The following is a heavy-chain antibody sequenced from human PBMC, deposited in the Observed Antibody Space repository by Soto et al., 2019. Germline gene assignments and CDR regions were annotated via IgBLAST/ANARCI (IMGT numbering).Heavy chain of an antibody. V-gene: IGHV1-18*04. J-gene: IGHJ5*02. D-gene: IGHD6-19*01. Sequence: ASVKVSCKASGYTFTSYGISWVRQAPGQGLEWMGWISAYNGNTNYAQKLQGRVTMTTDTSTSTAYMELRSLRSDDTAVYYCARDIVSSGWYTPYNWFDPWGQGTRVAVSS. CDR2: ISAYNGNT. CDR3: ARDIVSSGWYTPYNWFDP. CDR1: GYTFTSYG.